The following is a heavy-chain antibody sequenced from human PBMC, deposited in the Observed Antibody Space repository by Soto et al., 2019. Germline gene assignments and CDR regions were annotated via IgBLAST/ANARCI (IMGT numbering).Heavy chain of an antibody. J-gene: IGHJ6*03. CDR1: GFTFSSYG. CDR3: ARAGVVVPADAIGYYYMDV. D-gene: IGHD2-2*01. Sequence: QVQLVESGGGVVQPGRSLRLSCAASGFTFSSYGMHWVRQAPGKGLEWVAVIWYDGSNKYYADSVKGRFTISRDNSKNTLYLQMNSLRAEDTAAYYCARAGVVVPADAIGYYYMDVWGKGTTVTVSS. CDR2: IWYDGSNK. V-gene: IGHV3-33*01.